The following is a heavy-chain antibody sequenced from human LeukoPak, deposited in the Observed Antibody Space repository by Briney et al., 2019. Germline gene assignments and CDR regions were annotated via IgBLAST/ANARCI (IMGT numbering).Heavy chain of an antibody. D-gene: IGHD1-26*01. CDR3: ARSLSTWEHRGVDY. J-gene: IGHJ4*02. CDR2: IYYSGST. Sequence: PSETLSLTCTVSGGSISSYYWSWIRQPPGKGLEWIGYIYYSGSTNYNPSLKSRVTISVDTSKNQFSLKLSSVTAADTAVYYCARSLSTWEHRGVDYWGQGTLVTVSS. V-gene: IGHV4-59*12. CDR1: GGSISSYY.